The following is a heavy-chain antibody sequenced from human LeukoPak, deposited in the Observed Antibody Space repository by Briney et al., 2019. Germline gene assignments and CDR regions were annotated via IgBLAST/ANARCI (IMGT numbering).Heavy chain of an antibody. D-gene: IGHD4-11*01. J-gene: IGHJ4*02. Sequence: QPGGSLRLSCAASGFTFSSYAMSWVHQAPGKGLEWVSTINGGGVNTHYADSVGGRFTISRDNSKNTLFLQMNSLRDEDTAVYYCAKDLYSNYGPADYWGQGNLVTVSS. CDR1: GFTFSSYA. CDR2: INGGGVNT. CDR3: AKDLYSNYGPADY. V-gene: IGHV3-23*01.